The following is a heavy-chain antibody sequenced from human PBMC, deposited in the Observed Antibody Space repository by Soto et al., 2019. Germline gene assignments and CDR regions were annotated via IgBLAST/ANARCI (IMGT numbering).Heavy chain of an antibody. CDR1: GGSISAYY. V-gene: IGHV4-59*01. CDR3: ARGSGYSYGLTFDY. CDR2: IYYSVTT. J-gene: IGHJ4*02. Sequence: SETLSLTYTVSGGSISAYYWSWIRQPPGKGLEWIGYIYYSVTTNYNPSLKSRVTISVDTSKNQFSLKLSSVTTADTALYYCARGSGYSYGLTFDYWGQGTLVTVSS. D-gene: IGHD5-18*01.